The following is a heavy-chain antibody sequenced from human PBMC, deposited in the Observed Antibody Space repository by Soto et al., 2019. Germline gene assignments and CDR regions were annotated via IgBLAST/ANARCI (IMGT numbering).Heavy chain of an antibody. CDR1: GDSVRNQY. J-gene: IGHJ6*03. CDR2: IYRSGST. V-gene: IGHV4-4*09. D-gene: IGHD3-16*01. Sequence: GDSVRNQYWSWIRRPPGRGLEWIGYIYRSGSTKYNPSLKSRLTISVDTSKNQFSLKLSSVTAADTAVYYCARTLDYGHMDVWGKGTTVTVSS. CDR3: ARTLDYGHMDV.